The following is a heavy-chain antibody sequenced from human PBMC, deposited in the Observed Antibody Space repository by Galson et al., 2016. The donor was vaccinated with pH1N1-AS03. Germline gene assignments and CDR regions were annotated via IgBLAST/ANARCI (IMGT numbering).Heavy chain of an antibody. J-gene: IGHJ4*02. V-gene: IGHV3-33*06. Sequence: SLRLSCAASGFTFSGYGMHWVRQAPGEGLEWVAVIWYDGSNKYYADSAKGRFSISRDNSKNTLFLQMSALRAEDTAVYYCANDFNYDFWSGYSFYWGQGALVTVSS. CDR2: IWYDGSNK. CDR3: ANDFNYDFWSGYSFY. D-gene: IGHD3/OR15-3a*01. CDR1: GFTFSGYG.